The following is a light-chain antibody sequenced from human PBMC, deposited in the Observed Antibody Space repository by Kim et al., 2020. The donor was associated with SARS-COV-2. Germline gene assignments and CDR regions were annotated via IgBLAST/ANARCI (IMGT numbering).Light chain of an antibody. CDR3: CSYAGTYSLV. J-gene: IGLJ3*02. CDR2: DVT. Sequence: QSALTQPRSVSGSPGQSVSISCTGTSSDVGGYNFVSWYQHHPGKAPKLIIYDVTKRPSGVPDRFSGSKSGYTASLTISGLQADDEADYYCCSYAGTYSLVFGGGTQLTVL. CDR1: SSDVGGYNF. V-gene: IGLV2-11*01.